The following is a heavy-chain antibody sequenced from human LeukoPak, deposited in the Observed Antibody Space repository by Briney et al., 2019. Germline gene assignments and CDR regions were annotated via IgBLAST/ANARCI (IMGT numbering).Heavy chain of an antibody. CDR2: ISGSGSTI. Sequence: GGSLRLSCAASGFTFSSYEMNWVRQAPGKGLEWVSYISGSGSTIYYTDSVKGRFTISRGSAKNSLYLQMNSLRAEDTAVYYCVRDPGITGTSYWGQGTLVTVSS. V-gene: IGHV3-48*03. CDR3: VRDPGITGTSY. CDR1: GFTFSSYE. J-gene: IGHJ4*02. D-gene: IGHD1-20*01.